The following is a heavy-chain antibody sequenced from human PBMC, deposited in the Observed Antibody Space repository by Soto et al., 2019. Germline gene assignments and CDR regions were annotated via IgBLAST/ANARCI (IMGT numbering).Heavy chain of an antibody. CDR2: ISHWADREHT. CDR3: AAESWYKYDF. Sequence: ARLVESGGGLVQPGGSLRLSCEASGFSFSAHYMAWVRQAPGKGLEWVGRISHWADREHTLYAASVRGRFTISRDDSKMSLSLVMNSLKIDDTAVYYCAAESWYKYDFWGQGTLVTV. J-gene: IGHJ4*02. V-gene: IGHV3-72*01. D-gene: IGHD1-20*01. CDR1: GFSFSAHY.